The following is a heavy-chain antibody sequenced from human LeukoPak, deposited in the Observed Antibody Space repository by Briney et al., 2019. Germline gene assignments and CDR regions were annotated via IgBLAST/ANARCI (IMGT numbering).Heavy chain of an antibody. CDR2: INPNSGGT. V-gene: IGHV1-2*02. J-gene: IGHJ4*02. Sequence: ASVKVSCKASGYTFTGYYMHWVRQAPGQGLEWMGWINPNSGGTNYAQKFQGRVTMTRDTSISTAYMELSRLRSDDTAVYYCACYDFWSGYPFDYWGQGTLVTVSS. CDR1: GYTFTGYY. CDR3: ACYDFWSGYPFDY. D-gene: IGHD3-3*01.